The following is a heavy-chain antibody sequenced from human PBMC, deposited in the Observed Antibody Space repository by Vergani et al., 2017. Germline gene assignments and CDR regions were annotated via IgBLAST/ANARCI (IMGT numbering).Heavy chain of an antibody. CDR2: IYYSGST. CDR1: GGSFSGYY. D-gene: IGHD2-21*01. CDR3: ARHLYCGGDCDSSYYYYYMDV. Sequence: QVQLQQWGAGLLKPSETLSLTCAVYGGSFSGYYWSWIRQPPGKGLEWIGYIYYSGSTNYNPSLKSRVTMSVDTAKNQFSLKLSSVTAADTAVYYCARHLYCGGDCDSSYYYYYMDVWGKGTTVTVSS. J-gene: IGHJ6*03. V-gene: IGHV4-34*11.